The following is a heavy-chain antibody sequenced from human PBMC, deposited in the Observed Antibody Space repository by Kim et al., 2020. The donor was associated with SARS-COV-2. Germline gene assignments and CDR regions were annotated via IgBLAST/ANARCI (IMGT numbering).Heavy chain of an antibody. CDR3: ARHILSDGTGYYSYYYGVDV. Sequence: GESLKISCKGSGYSFTSYWIGWVRQMPGKGLEWMGIIYPGDSDTRYSPSFQGQVTISADKSISTAYLQWSSLKASDTAMYYCARHILSDGTGYYSYYYGVDVWGQGTTVTVSS. D-gene: IGHD3-9*01. V-gene: IGHV5-51*01. J-gene: IGHJ6*02. CDR2: IYPGDSDT. CDR1: GYSFTSYW.